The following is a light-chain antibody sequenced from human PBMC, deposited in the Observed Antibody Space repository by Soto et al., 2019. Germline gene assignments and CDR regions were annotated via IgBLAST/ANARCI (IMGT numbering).Light chain of an antibody. Sequence: EIVLTQSPGTLSLSPVERATLSCMASQSVSSNYLAWYQQKPGQAPRLLIYGASSRATGIPDRFSGSGSGTDFTLTIRRLEPEDFAVYYCQQYNNWLRTFGQGTRWIT. V-gene: IGKV3-20*01. CDR2: GAS. CDR3: QQYNNWLRT. J-gene: IGKJ1*01. CDR1: QSVSSNY.